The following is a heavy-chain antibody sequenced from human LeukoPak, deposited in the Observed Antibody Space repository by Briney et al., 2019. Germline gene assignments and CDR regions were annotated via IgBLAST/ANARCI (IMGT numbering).Heavy chain of an antibody. CDR2: ISNNGGYT. J-gene: IGHJ5*02. D-gene: IGHD6-19*01. CDR1: GFTFSSSA. CDR3: AREMAMAVAGISWFDP. V-gene: IGHV3-23*01. Sequence: GGSLRLSCAASGFTFSSSAMSWVRQAPGKGLEWVSAISNNGGYTYYADSVQGRFTISRDNSKSTLCLQMNSLRAEDTAVYYCAREMAMAVAGISWFDPWGQGTLVTVSS.